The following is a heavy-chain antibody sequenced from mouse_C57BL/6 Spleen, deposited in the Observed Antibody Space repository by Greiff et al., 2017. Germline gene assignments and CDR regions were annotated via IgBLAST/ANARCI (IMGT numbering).Heavy chain of an antibody. CDR3: TQGTGLSGYVDV. V-gene: IGHV1-15*01. J-gene: IGHJ1*03. D-gene: IGHD4-1*01. Sequence: VQLQQSGAELVRPGASVTLSCKASGYTFTDYEMHWVKQTPVHGLEWIGAIDPETGGTAYNQKFKGKAILTADKSSSTAYMELRSLTSEDSAVYYCTQGTGLSGYVDVWGTGTTVTVSS. CDR1: GYTFTDYE. CDR2: IDPETGGT.